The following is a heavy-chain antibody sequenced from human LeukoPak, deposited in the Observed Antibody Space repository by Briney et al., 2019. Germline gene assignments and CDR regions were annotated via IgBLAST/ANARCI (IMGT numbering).Heavy chain of an antibody. CDR3: ARPQYHLPNSYIY. D-gene: IGHD2-2*01. V-gene: IGHV5-51*01. CDR1: GYTFTNYW. J-gene: IGHJ4*02. CDR2: IYPGDSDI. Sequence: GESLKISCKGSGYTFTNYWIGWVRQMPGKGLEWMGIIYPGDSDIKYSPSFQGQVTISADKSISTAYLQWSSLKASDTAIYYCARPQYHLPNSYIYWGQGTLVTVSS.